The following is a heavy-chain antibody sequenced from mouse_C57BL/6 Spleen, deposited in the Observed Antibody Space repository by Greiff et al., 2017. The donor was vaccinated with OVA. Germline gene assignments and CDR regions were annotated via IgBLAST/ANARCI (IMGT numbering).Heavy chain of an antibody. CDR1: GYTFTDYE. CDR3: TTTVVTRYFDV. D-gene: IGHD1-1*01. CDR2: IDPETGGT. Sequence: VKLQQSGAELVRPGASVTLSCKASGYTFTDYEMHWVKQTPVHGLEWIGAIDPETGGTAYNQKFKGKAILTADKSSSTAYMELRSLTSEDSAVYYCTTTVVTRYFDVWGTGTTVTVSS. J-gene: IGHJ1*03. V-gene: IGHV1-15*01.